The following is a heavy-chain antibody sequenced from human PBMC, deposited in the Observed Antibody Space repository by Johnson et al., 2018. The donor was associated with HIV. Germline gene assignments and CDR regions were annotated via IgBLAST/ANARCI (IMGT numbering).Heavy chain of an antibody. Sequence: VQLLESGGGVVQPGRSLRLSCAASGFTFSSYGMHWVRQAPGKGLEWVAVIWYDGSNKYYADSVKGRFTISRDNSKNTLYLQMNNLRAEDTAVYYCAKDRGSPGIPAAFDIWGQGTMVTVSS. CDR2: IWYDGSNK. CDR1: GFTFSSYG. D-gene: IGHD1-26*01. J-gene: IGHJ3*02. V-gene: IGHV3-33*06. CDR3: AKDRGSPGIPAAFDI.